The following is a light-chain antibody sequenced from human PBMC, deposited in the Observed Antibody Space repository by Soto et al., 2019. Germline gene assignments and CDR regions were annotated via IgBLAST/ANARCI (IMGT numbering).Light chain of an antibody. CDR1: QSVRTF. J-gene: IGKJ4*01. CDR3: QQRSTWPPALS. Sequence: EIVLTQSPATLSLSPGERATLSCRASQSVRTFLAWYQQKPGQAPRLLIYDASKMATGIPDRFSGSGSGTDFTLTISSLEPEDFAVYYCQQRSTWPPALSFGGGTKVEI. CDR2: DAS. V-gene: IGKV3-11*01.